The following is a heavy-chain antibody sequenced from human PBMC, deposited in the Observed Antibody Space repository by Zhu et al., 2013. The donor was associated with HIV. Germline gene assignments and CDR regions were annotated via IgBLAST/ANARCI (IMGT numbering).Heavy chain of an antibody. J-gene: IGHJ4*02. CDR3: VRGEYYYGSGTPFDY. CDR2: MNPDNGNT. Sequence: QVQLVQSGAEVKKPGASVKVSCKASGYTFSDYDITWVRQASGQGLEWMGWMNPDNGNTGYAQKLQGRITMTRKASITTAYMELSSLRSEDTAVYYCVRGEYYYGSGTPFDYWGQGTLVTVSS. CDR1: GYTFSDYD. D-gene: IGHD3-10*01. V-gene: IGHV1-8*01.